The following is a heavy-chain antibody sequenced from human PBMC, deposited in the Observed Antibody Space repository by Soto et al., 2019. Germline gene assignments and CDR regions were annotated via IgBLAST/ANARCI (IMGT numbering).Heavy chain of an antibody. CDR2: IYYSGST. V-gene: IGHV4-31*03. CDR1: GGSISSGGYY. Sequence: QVQLQESGPGLVKPSQTLSLTCTVSGGSISSGGYYWSWIRQHPGEGLEWIGYIYYSGSTYYNPSLKSRVTISVDTSKNQFSLKLSSVTAADTAVYYCARDSLDYAPDAFDIWGQGTMVTVSS. D-gene: IGHD3-16*01. CDR3: ARDSLDYAPDAFDI. J-gene: IGHJ3*02.